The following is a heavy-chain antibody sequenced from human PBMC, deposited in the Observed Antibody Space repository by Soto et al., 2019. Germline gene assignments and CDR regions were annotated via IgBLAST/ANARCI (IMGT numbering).Heavy chain of an antibody. D-gene: IGHD2-2*01. CDR2: ISHDGSDT. J-gene: IGHJ6*02. CDR3: AAPPPIPAAIYNQFCYYGMGA. V-gene: IGHV3-30*03. CDR1: GFTFRSYG. Sequence: QVQLVESGGGVVQPGRSLRLSCAASGFTFRSYGMHWVRQAPGKGLEWVALISHDGSDTYHVDSVRGRFTISRDNSKNTLFLQMDSLRTEDTAIYYCAAPPPIPAAIYNQFCYYGMGAWGQGTTVTVSS.